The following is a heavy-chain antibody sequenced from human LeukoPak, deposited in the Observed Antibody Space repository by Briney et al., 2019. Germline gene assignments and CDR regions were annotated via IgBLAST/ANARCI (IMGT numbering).Heavy chain of an antibody. CDR2: IYYSGST. V-gene: IGHV4-39*07. Sequence: SETLSLTCTASGGSISSSSYYWGWIRQPPGKGLEWIGSIYYSGSTYYNPSLKSRVTISVDTSKNQFSLKLSSVTAADTAVYYCARERVYYGSGSYPDGSDYWGQGTLVTVSS. CDR1: GGSISSSSYY. J-gene: IGHJ4*02. D-gene: IGHD3-10*01. CDR3: ARERVYYGSGSYPDGSDY.